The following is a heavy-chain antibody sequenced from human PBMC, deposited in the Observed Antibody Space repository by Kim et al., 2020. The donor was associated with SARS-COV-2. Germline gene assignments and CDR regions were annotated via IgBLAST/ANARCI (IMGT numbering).Heavy chain of an antibody. Sequence: NKYYADAVKGRFTIARDNSQNTLSLQMDSLRPEDTAIYYCAGENNAFDVWGQGTLVTVSS. V-gene: IGHV3-30*01. CDR2: NK. J-gene: IGHJ3*01. CDR3: AGENNAFDV.